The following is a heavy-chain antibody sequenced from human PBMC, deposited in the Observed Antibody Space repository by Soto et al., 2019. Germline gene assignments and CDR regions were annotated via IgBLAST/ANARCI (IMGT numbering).Heavy chain of an antibody. CDR3: VKDPVSGGSGGAWFDY. CDR1: GFPFNDFA. J-gene: IGHJ4*02. Sequence: GSLLSACTVSGFPFNDFAMTWVRQAPGKGLEWVSLMSGNGGRTVYADSVKGRFTISRDNSKNTLYLQMNSLRLEDTAVYYCVKDPVSGGSGGAWFDYWGQGTPVTVSS. V-gene: IGHV3-23*01. D-gene: IGHD2-21*02. CDR2: MSGNGGRT.